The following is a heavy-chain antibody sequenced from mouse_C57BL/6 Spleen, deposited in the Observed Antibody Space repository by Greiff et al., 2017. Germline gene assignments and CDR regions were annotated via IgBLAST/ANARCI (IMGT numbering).Heavy chain of an antibody. V-gene: IGHV1-80*01. J-gene: IGHJ2*01. CDR2: IYPGDGDT. Sequence: VQLQQSGAELVKPGASVKISCKASGYAFSSYWMNWVKQRPGKGLEWIGQIYPGDGDTNYNGKFKGKATLTADKSSSTAYMQLSSLTSEDSAVYVCARQGYGSSFFDYWGQGTTLTVSS. CDR1: GYAFSSYW. D-gene: IGHD1-1*01. CDR3: ARQGYGSSFFDY.